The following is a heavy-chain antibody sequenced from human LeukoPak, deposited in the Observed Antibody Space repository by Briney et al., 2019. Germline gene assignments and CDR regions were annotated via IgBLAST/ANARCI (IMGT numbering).Heavy chain of an antibody. V-gene: IGHV4-34*01. CDR3: ARGGADIVVAVAATRALDY. D-gene: IGHD2-15*01. CDR1: GGSFSGYY. CDR2: INHSGST. Sequence: PSETLSLTCAVYGGSFSGYYWSWIRQPPGKGLEWIGEINHSGSTNYNPSLKSRVTISVDTSKNQFSLKLSSVTAADTAVYYCARGGADIVVAVAATRALDYWGQGTLVTVSS. J-gene: IGHJ4*02.